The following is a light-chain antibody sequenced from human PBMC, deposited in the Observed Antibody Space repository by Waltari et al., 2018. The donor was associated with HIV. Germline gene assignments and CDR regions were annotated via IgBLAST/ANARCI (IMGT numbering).Light chain of an antibody. CDR1: TSAVGCSNS. J-gene: IGLJ2*01. CDR2: EVR. V-gene: IGLV2-8*01. CDR3: NSYAGSNNVV. Sequence: QPALTQPPSASGSPGPSVTISCTLTTSAVGCSNSVPWYQQHPGKAPKLMIYEVRKRPSGVPDRFSGSKSGNTASLTVSGLQAEDEADYYCNSYAGSNNVVFGGGTKVTVL.